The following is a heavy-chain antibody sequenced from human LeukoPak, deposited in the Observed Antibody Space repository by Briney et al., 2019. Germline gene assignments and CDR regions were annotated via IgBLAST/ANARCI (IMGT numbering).Heavy chain of an antibody. CDR1: GYTFTGYY. CDR2: INPNSGDA. J-gene: IGHJ5*02. CDR3: ARGYHRYYYGSGRWYNWFDP. D-gene: IGHD3-10*01. Sequence: ASMKVSCKASGYTFTGYYIHWVRQAPGQGLEWMGLINPNSGDANYAQKFQGRVTMTRNTSISTAYMELSSLRSEDTAVYYCARGYHRYYYGSGRWYNWFDPWGQGTLVTVSS. V-gene: IGHV1-2*02.